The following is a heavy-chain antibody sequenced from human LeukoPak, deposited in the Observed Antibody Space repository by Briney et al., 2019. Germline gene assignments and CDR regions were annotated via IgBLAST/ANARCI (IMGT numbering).Heavy chain of an antibody. V-gene: IGHV1-2*02. D-gene: IGHD6-19*01. CDR2: INPNSGGT. CDR1: GYTFTSYY. Sequence: SVKVSCKASGYTFTSYYRHWVRQAPGQGLEWMGWINPNSGGTNYAQKFQGRVTMTRDTSISTAYMGLRALRSQDTGVYICATGSVAVTSDWGQGTLVTVSS. CDR3: ATGSVAVTSD. J-gene: IGHJ4*02.